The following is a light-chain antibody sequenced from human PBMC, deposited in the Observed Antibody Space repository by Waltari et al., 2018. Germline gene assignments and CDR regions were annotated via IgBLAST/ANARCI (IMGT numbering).Light chain of an antibody. V-gene: IGLV2-14*01. CDR1: SSDVGFYNY. J-gene: IGLJ3*02. CDR3: NSYAGSSSWV. CDR2: DVS. Sequence: QSALTQPASVSGPPGQSITISCTGTSSDVGFYNYVSWYQQHPGKAPKLMIYDVSERPSGVSNRFSGSKSGNTASLTISGLQAEDEADYYCNSYAGSSSWVFGGGTKLTVL.